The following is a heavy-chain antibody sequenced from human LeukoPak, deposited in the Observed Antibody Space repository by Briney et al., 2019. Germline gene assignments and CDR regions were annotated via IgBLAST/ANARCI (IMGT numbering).Heavy chain of an antibody. J-gene: IGHJ3*02. CDR2: IYYSGST. CDR3: ARHEMRAFDI. V-gene: IGHV4-59*08. CDR1: GGSISSYY. D-gene: IGHD5-24*01. Sequence: PSETLSLTCTVSGGSISSYYWSWIRQPPGKGLEWIGYIYYSGSTNYNPSLKSRVTISVDTSKNQFSLKLSSVTAADTAVYYCARHEMRAFDIWGQGTMVTVSS.